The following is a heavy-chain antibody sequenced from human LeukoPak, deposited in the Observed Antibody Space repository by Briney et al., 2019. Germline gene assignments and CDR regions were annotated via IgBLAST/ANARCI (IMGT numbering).Heavy chain of an antibody. V-gene: IGHV3-21*01. CDR1: GFTFSSYS. D-gene: IGHD2-2*02. Sequence: PGGSLRLSCAASGFTFSSYSMNWVRQAPGKGLEWVSSISSSSSYIYYADSVKGRFTISRDNAKNSLYLQMNSLRAEDMAVYYCARDIVVVPAAILSNNWFDPWGQGTLVTVSS. CDR3: ARDIVVVPAAILSNNWFDP. J-gene: IGHJ5*02. CDR2: ISSSSSYI.